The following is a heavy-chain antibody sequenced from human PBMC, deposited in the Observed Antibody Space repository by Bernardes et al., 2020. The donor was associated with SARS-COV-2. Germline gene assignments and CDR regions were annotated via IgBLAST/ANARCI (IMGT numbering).Heavy chain of an antibody. CDR2: IYPGDSDT. D-gene: IGHD5-18*01. J-gene: IGHJ5*01. CDR3: ARSETAMVARFDF. Sequence: ESLKISCKGSGYSFSSYWIAWVRQMPGKGLEWMGIIYPGDSDTRYSPSFQGQVTISADKSSSTAYVQWSSLKASDTAMYYCARSETAMVARFDFWGQGTQVTVSS. V-gene: IGHV5-51*01. CDR1: GYSFSSYW.